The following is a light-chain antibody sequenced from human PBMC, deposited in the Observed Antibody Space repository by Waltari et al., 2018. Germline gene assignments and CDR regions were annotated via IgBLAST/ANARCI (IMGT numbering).Light chain of an antibody. Sequence: DIQMTQSPSSLSASVGDTVTITCRASQSISSWLAWYQQIPGEAPKLLIYKSSSLQSGVPSRFSGSGSGTDFTLTISSLQPEDFATYYCLQYSSSPFTFGPGTKLDIK. V-gene: IGKV1-12*01. CDR3: LQYSSSPFT. J-gene: IGKJ3*01. CDR1: QSISSW. CDR2: KSS.